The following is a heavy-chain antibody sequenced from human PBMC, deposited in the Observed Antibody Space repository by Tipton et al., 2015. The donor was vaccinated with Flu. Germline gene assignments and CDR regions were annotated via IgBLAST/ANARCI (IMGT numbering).Heavy chain of an antibody. D-gene: IGHD1-14*01. CDR2: INWHGNSA. CDR1: GFTFDDYG. Sequence: SLRLSCAASGFTFDDYGMSWVRHSPGKGLEWVAGINWHGNSADYADSVKGRFTISRDNAKNTLYLQMNSLRAEDTAVYYCARVRYCDYWGQGTLVTVSS. CDR3: ARVRYCDY. V-gene: IGHV3-20*04. J-gene: IGHJ4*02.